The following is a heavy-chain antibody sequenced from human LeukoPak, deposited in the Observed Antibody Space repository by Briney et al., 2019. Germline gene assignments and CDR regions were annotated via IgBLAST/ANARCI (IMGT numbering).Heavy chain of an antibody. CDR2: IWYDGSNK. Sequence: GGSLRLSCAASGFTFSSYGMPWVRQAPGKGLEWVAVIWYDGSNKYYADSVKGRFTISRDNSKNTLYLQMNSLRAEDTAVYYCAKDRGYLWYNWFDPWGQGTLVTVSS. D-gene: IGHD2-21*01. V-gene: IGHV3-33*06. CDR1: GFTFSSYG. CDR3: AKDRGYLWYNWFDP. J-gene: IGHJ5*02.